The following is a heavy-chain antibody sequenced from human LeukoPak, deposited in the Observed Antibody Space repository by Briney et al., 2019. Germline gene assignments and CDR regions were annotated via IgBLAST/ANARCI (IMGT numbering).Heavy chain of an antibody. CDR1: GGSISSYY. Sequence: SETLSLTCTVSGGSISSYYWSWIRQPPGKGLEWIGYIYYSGSTNYNPSPKSRVTMSVDTSKNQFSLKPSSVTAADTAVYYCARVTCTDRYCSSTSCYTEANWFDPWGQGTLVTVSS. V-gene: IGHV4-59*12. CDR3: ARVTCTDRYCSSTSCYTEANWFDP. CDR2: IYYSGST. J-gene: IGHJ5*02. D-gene: IGHD2-2*02.